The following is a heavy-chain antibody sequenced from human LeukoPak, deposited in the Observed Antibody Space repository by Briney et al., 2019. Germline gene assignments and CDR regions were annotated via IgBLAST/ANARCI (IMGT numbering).Heavy chain of an antibody. V-gene: IGHV3-30*04. D-gene: IGHD3-10*01. CDR2: ISYDGGNK. J-gene: IGHJ5*02. Sequence: GGSLRLSCSASGFTFSSYAMQWVPQAPGKGREWVVVISYDGGNKYYADSGKGRFTISRDNSKNTLYLQMSSLGAEDTDVYYCAREQLFTHGFDPWGQGTLVTVSS. CDR3: AREQLFTHGFDP. CDR1: GFTFSSYA.